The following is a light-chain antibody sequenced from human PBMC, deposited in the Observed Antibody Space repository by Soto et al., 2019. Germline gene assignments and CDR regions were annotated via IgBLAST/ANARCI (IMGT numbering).Light chain of an antibody. CDR2: DNN. Sequence: QSVLTQPHSVSAAPGQKVNISCSGSSSNIGNNYVSWYQQLPGTAPKLLIYDNNKRPSGLPDRFAGSKSGTSATLGITGLQTGDDADYYCGTWDSSLSAPYVVGTGTKVTVL. J-gene: IGLJ1*01. V-gene: IGLV1-51*01. CDR3: GTWDSSLSAPYV. CDR1: SSNIGNNY.